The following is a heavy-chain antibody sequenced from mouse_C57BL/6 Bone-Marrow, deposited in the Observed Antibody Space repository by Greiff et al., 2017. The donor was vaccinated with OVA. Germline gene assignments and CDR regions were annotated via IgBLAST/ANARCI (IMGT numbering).Heavy chain of an antibody. CDR1: GYTFTSYW. D-gene: IGHD1-1*01. V-gene: IGHV1-64*01. J-gene: IGHJ2*01. CDR3: AINGSSHFDY. CDR2: IHPNSGST. Sequence: QVQLKQPGAELVKPGASVKLSCKASGYTFTSYWMHWVKQRPGQGLEWIGMIHPNSGSTNYNQKFKGKATLTVDKSSSTAYMQLSSLTSEDSAVYYCAINGSSHFDYWGQGTTLTVSS.